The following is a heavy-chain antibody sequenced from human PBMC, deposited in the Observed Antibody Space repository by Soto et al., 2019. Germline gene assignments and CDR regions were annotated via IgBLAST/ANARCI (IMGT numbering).Heavy chain of an antibody. CDR2: IYYSGST. V-gene: IGHV4-31*03. D-gene: IGHD3-22*01. CDR3: ARDGYDSQLDY. J-gene: IGHJ4*02. Sequence: SETLSLTRTVSGGSISSGGYYWSWIRQHPGKGLEWIGYIYYSGSTYYNPSLKSRVTISVDTSKNQFSLKLSSVTAADTAVYYCARDGYDSQLDYWGQGTLVTVSS. CDR1: GGSISSGGYY.